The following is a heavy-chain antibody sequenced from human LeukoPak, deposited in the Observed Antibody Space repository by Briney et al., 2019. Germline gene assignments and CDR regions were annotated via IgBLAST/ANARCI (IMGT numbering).Heavy chain of an antibody. CDR3: TRGRGSSSWYSFDY. CDR2: MNPNSDNT. D-gene: IGHD6-13*01. Sequence: ASVKVSCKASGYTFTSYDINWVRRAPGQGLEWMGWMNPNSDNTGYAQKFQGRVSFTRHTSISTAYMELYGLRSEDTAVYYCTRGRGSSSWYSFDYWGQGTLVTVSS. J-gene: IGHJ4*02. V-gene: IGHV1-8*03. CDR1: GYTFTSYD.